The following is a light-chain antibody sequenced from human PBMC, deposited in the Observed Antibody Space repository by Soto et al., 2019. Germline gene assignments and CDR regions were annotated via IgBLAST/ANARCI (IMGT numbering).Light chain of an antibody. J-gene: IGKJ4*01. CDR2: DAS. CDR3: QQRSNWPPLT. Sequence: EIVLTQSPATLSLSPGERATLSCRTSQNIRNYLVWYQQKPGQAPRLLIYDASNRATGIPARFSGSGSGTDFTLTISSLEPEDFAIYYWQQRSNWPPLTFGGGTKVEIK. CDR1: QNIRNY. V-gene: IGKV3-11*01.